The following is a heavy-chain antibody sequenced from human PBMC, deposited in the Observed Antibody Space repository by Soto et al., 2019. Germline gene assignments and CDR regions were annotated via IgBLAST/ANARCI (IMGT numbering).Heavy chain of an antibody. CDR3: ARGSRSGSDTHHYGMGV. D-gene: IGHD1-26*01. CDR1: GYTFTGYY. J-gene: IGHJ6*02. Sequence: QVQLVQSGAEVKKPGASVKVSCKASGYTFTGYYMHWVRQAPGQGLEWMGWINPNSGGTNYAQKFQGWVTMTRDTSISTAYMELRRLRSDDTAVYYCARGSRSGSDTHHYGMGVWGQGTTVTVSS. V-gene: IGHV1-2*04. CDR2: INPNSGGT.